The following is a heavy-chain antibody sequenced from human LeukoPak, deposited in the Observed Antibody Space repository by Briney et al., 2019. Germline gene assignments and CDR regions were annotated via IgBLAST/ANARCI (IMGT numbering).Heavy chain of an antibody. D-gene: IGHD2-2*01. CDR2: IYHSGSA. Sequence: SETLSLTGAVSGYSISNGYQWAWIRQPPGKTLEWIGSIYHSGSAHYNPSLKSRVTISVDTSNNHFSLRLSSVTAADTAVYYCARDPRWLTPDCTSTSCYENYFDPWGQGTLVTVSS. CDR3: ARDPRWLTPDCTSTSCYENYFDP. V-gene: IGHV4-38-2*02. CDR1: GYSISNGYQ. J-gene: IGHJ5*02.